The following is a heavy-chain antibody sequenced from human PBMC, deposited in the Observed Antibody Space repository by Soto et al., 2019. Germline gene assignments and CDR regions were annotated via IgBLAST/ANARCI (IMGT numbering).Heavy chain of an antibody. D-gene: IGHD6-19*01. CDR3: ASRKQWLVPGWFDP. J-gene: IGHJ5*02. CDR1: GFTFSSYW. Sequence: PGGSLRLSCAASGFTFSSYWMSWVRQAPGKGLEWVANIKQDGSEKYYVDSVKGRFTISRDNAKNSLYLQMNSLRAEDTAVYYCASRKQWLVPGWFDPWGQGTLVTVSS. V-gene: IGHV3-7*01. CDR2: IKQDGSEK.